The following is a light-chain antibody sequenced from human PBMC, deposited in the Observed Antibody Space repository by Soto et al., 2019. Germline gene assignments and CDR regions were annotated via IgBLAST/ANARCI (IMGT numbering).Light chain of an antibody. CDR2: AAS. CDR3: QQTRSGIT. J-gene: IGKJ5*01. V-gene: IGKV1-39*01. Sequence: DIKLTQFPPSLSATVGDSVTITCRASQTIDSYLNWFQQKPGMAPKLLIYAASKLQSGVPSRFRGSGSGTDFTLTIDTLQPDDFASYYCQQTRSGITFGQGTRLEIK. CDR1: QTIDSY.